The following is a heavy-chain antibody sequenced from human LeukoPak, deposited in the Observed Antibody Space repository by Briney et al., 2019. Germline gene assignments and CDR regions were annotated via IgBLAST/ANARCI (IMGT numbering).Heavy chain of an antibody. Sequence: ASVKVSCKASGYTFSSYYIHWLRQAPGQGLEWMGIINPSAGSTTYAQNFQGRVTMTRYTSTSTVYVELSRLTSDDTAVYYCARGKGDGYNLGTFDIWGQGTMVTVSS. CDR1: GYTFSSYY. CDR2: INPSAGST. D-gene: IGHD5-24*01. J-gene: IGHJ3*02. V-gene: IGHV1-46*01. CDR3: ARGKGDGYNLGTFDI.